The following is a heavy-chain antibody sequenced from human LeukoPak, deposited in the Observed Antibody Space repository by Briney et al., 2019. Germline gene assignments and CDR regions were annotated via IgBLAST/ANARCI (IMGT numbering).Heavy chain of an antibody. D-gene: IGHD5-24*01. CDR3: ASEEMATIPGFDY. CDR1: GGSFSGYY. CDR2: INHSGST. J-gene: IGHJ4*02. Sequence: SETLSLTCAVYGGSFSGYYWSWIRQPPGKGLEWIGEINHSGSTNYNPSLKSRVTMSVDTSKNQFSLKLSSVTAADTAVYYCASEEMATIPGFDYWGQGTLVTVSS. V-gene: IGHV4-34*01.